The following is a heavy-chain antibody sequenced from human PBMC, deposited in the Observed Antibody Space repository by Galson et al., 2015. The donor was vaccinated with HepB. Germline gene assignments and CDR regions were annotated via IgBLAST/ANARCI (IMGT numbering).Heavy chain of an antibody. CDR3: ARGPAGYDSSGYFDY. J-gene: IGHJ4*02. Sequence: SVKVSCKASGFTFTNYDINWVRQATGQGLEWLGWMNPNSGNTCYAQKFQGRVTMTRNTSITTAYMELTRLRSEDTAIYYCARGPAGYDSSGYFDYWGQGTPVTVSS. CDR1: GFTFTNYD. CDR2: MNPNSGNT. D-gene: IGHD3-22*01. V-gene: IGHV1-8*01.